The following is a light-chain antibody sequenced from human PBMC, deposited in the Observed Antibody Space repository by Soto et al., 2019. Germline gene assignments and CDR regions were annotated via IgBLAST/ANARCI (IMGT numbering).Light chain of an antibody. CDR1: QAVRNN. V-gene: IGKV3-15*01. CDR3: QQYNNWPPIT. Sequence: EIVMTQSPATLSVSPGERATLSCRASQAVRNNYLAWYQQKPGQAPRLLIYGASTRATGIPARFSGSGSGTEFTLTISSLQSEDFAVYYCQQYNNWPPITFGQGTHWRL. CDR2: GAS. J-gene: IGKJ5*01.